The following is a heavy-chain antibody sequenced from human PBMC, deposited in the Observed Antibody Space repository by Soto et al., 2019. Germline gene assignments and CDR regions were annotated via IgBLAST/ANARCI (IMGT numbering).Heavy chain of an antibody. CDR1: GFTFSSYG. CDR2: ISYDGSNK. J-gene: IGHJ4*02. V-gene: IGHV3-30*18. Sequence: PGGSLRLSCAASGFTFSSYGMHWVRQAPGKGLEWVAVISYDGSNKYYADSVKGRFTISRDNSKNTLYLQMNSLRAEDTAVYYCAKDYAFLSGQDHWGQGTLVTVSS. CDR3: AKDYAFLSGQDH. D-gene: IGHD3-3*01.